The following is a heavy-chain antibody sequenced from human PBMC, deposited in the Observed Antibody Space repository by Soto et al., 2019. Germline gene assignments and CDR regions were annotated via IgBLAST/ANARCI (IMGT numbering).Heavy chain of an antibody. V-gene: IGHV4-59*01. CDR2: IYYSGST. CDR1: GGSISSYY. CDR3: ARGVGYCSGGSCYGSNWFDP. D-gene: IGHD2-15*01. Sequence: SETLSLTCTVSGGSISSYYWSWIRQPPGKGLEWIGYIYYSGSTNYNPSLKSRVTISVDTSKNQFSLKLSSVTAADTAVYYCARGVGYCSGGSCYGSNWFDPWGQGTLVTVSS. J-gene: IGHJ5*02.